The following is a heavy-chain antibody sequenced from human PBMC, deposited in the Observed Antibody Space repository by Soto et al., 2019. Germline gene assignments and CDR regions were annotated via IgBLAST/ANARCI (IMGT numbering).Heavy chain of an antibody. Sequence: QLQLQESGSGLVKPSQTLSLTCAVSGGSISSGGYSWSWIRQPPGKGLEWIGYIYHSGSTYYNPSLKSRVTSTVDRSKTQCSPTLSSVPAADTAVYYCAAGGGLPRYYWGQGTLVTVSS. J-gene: IGHJ4*02. CDR1: GGSISSGGYS. V-gene: IGHV4-30-2*01. D-gene: IGHD5-12*01. CDR2: IYHSGST. CDR3: AAGGGLPRYY.